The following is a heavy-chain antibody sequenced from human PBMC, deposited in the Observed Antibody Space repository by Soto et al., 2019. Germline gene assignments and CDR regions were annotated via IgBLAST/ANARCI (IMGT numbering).Heavy chain of an antibody. CDR1: GDSISSGDYY. V-gene: IGHV4-30-4*01. Sequence: SETLSLTCTVSGDSISSGDYYWSWIRQPPGKGLEWIGYIYYSGSTYYNPSLKSRVTISVDTSKNQFSLKLSSVTAADTAVYYCARGYYYDSSGYYPLDYWGQGTLVTVSS. D-gene: IGHD3-22*01. CDR2: IYYSGST. CDR3: ARGYYYDSSGYYPLDY. J-gene: IGHJ4*02.